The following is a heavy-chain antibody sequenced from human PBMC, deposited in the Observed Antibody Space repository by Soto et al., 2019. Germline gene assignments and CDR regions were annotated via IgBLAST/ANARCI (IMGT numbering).Heavy chain of an antibody. D-gene: IGHD2-15*01. CDR1: GFTFFRYA. V-gene: IGHV3-30*18. Sequence: GGSLRLSCAASGFTFFRYAMSWVRQAPGKGLEWVAVISDSGSNKYSADSVKGRFTISRDNSKNTLYLQMNSLRAEDTAVYYCAKDDGSGGSCQDYWGQGTLVTVSS. CDR3: AKDDGSGGSCQDY. CDR2: ISDSGSNK. J-gene: IGHJ4*02.